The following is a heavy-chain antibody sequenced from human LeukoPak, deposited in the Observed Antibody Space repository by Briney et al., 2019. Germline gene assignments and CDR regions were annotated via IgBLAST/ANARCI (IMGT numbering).Heavy chain of an antibody. D-gene: IGHD1-14*01. J-gene: IGHJ6*02. V-gene: IGHV4-61*02. CDR2: IYTSGST. CDR1: GGSISSGSYY. Sequence: PSQTLSLTCTVSGGSISSGSYYWGWIRQPAGKGLEWLGRIYTSGSTNYNPPLKSRVAISVDTSKNQFSLKLSSVTAADTAVYYCARDPGSLTPLYGMDVWGQGTTVTVSS. CDR3: ARDPGSLTPLYGMDV.